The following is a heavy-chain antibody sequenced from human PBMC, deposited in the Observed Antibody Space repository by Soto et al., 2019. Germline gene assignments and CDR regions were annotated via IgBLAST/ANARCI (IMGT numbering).Heavy chain of an antibody. D-gene: IGHD2-2*01. V-gene: IGHV1-69*06. CDR3: ARGGPVIIPAAINWFDP. Sequence: QVQLVQSGAEVKKPGSSVKVSCKGSGGFNSYSISWVRQAPGQGPEWMGGIIPIFATPTYAQKFQGRVTITADKSTSTAYTELSPLTSEDTAVYYCARGGPVIIPAAINWFDPWGQGTLVSVSS. CDR1: GGFNSYS. CDR2: IIPIFATP. J-gene: IGHJ5*02.